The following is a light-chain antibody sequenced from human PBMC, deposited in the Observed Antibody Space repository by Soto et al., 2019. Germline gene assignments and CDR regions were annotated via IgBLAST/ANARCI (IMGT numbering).Light chain of an antibody. Sequence: DIQMTQSPSTLSASVGDRVTITCRASQSISYWLAWYQQKPGKAPNLLIYKASSLESAVPSRFSGSGSGTEFTLTISSLQPDDFATYYCQQYLSYPLTFXGGTKADIK. V-gene: IGKV1-5*03. CDR1: QSISYW. J-gene: IGKJ4*01. CDR2: KAS. CDR3: QQYLSYPLT.